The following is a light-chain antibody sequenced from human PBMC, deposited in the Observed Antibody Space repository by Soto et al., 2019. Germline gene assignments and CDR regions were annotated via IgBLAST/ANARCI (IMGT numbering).Light chain of an antibody. J-gene: IGKJ4*01. CDR1: HSVDSN. CDR3: QQYDKWPLT. V-gene: IGKV3D-15*01. Sequence: EIVMTQSPAALSVSPGEGATLSCRASHSVDSNLAWYQQKPGQAPRLLIFGASTRATGIPTRFSGGGSGTDFTLTISSLQSEDFGLYFCQQYDKWPLTLGGGTKVDIK. CDR2: GAS.